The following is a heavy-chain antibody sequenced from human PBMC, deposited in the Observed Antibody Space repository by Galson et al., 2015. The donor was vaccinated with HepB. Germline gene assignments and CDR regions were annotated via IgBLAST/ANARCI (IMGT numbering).Heavy chain of an antibody. CDR2: IIPIFGTA. J-gene: IGHJ6*02. V-gene: IGHV1-69*06. Sequence: SVKVSCKASGGTFSSYAISWVRQAPGQGLEWMGGIIPIFGTANYAQKFQGRVTITADKSTSTAYVELSSLRSEDTAVYYCASRQIVVVPAAMKHYYYYGMDVWGQGTTVTVSS. CDR3: ASRQIVVVPAAMKHYYYYGMDV. D-gene: IGHD2-2*01. CDR1: GGTFSSYA.